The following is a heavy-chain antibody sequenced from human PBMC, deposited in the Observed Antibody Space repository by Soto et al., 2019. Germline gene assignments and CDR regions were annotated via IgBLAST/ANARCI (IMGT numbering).Heavy chain of an antibody. CDR1: GGSISSGGYY. Sequence: KPSETLSLTCTVSGGSISSGGYYWSWIRQHPGKGLEWIGYIYYSGSTYYNPSLKSRVTISVDTSKNQFSLKLSSVTAADTAVYYCARGYGENVLLWFGELLPDYYYYGMDVWGQGTTVTVSS. D-gene: IGHD3-10*01. J-gene: IGHJ6*02. V-gene: IGHV4-31*03. CDR2: IYYSGST. CDR3: ARGYGENVLLWFGELLPDYYYYGMDV.